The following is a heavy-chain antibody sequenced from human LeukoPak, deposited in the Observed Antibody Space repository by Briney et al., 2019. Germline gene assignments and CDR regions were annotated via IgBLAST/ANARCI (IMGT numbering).Heavy chain of an antibody. Sequence: GGPLRLSCAASGFAFDDYGMSWVRQAPGKGLEWVSGINWNGGSTGYADSVKGRFTISRDNAKNSLYLQMNSLRAEDTALYYCARGAEQQLVHPFDYWGQGTLVTVSS. D-gene: IGHD6-13*01. CDR3: ARGAEQQLVHPFDY. CDR2: INWNGGST. J-gene: IGHJ4*02. CDR1: GFAFDDYG. V-gene: IGHV3-20*04.